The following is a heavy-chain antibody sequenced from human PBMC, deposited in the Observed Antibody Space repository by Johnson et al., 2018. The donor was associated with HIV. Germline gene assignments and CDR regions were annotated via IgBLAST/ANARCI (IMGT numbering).Heavy chain of an antibody. CDR2: ISYDGSNK. J-gene: IGHJ3*02. V-gene: IGHV3-30-3*01. Sequence: QVQLVESGGGVVQPGRSLRLSCAASGFTFSSYAMHWVRQAPGKGLEWVAVISYDGSNKYHADSVKGRFTISRDNSKNTLYLQMNSRRAEDTAVYYCASEGYYNFWSGADAFDIWGQGTMVTVSS. CDR1: GFTFSSYA. CDR3: ASEGYYNFWSGADAFDI. D-gene: IGHD3-3*01.